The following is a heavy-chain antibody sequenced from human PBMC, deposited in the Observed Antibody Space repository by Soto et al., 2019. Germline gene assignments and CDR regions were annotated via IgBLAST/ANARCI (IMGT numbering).Heavy chain of an antibody. Sequence: SETLSLTCTVSGASIISDGYYWTWIRQHPGKGLEWLGYIHYSGGATYSPSYNPSLQSRIAISVDTSKRLFSLKLTSVSAADTAVYYCSRFPTYYQDRLGYQPFHPWGQGTLVTVSS. CDR2: IHYSGGATYSP. CDR3: SRFPTYYQDRLGYQPFHP. D-gene: IGHD3-22*01. CDR1: GASIISDGYY. V-gene: IGHV4-31*03. J-gene: IGHJ5*02.